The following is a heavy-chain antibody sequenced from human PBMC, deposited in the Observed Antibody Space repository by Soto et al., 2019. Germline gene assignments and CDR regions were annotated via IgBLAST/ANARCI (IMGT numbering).Heavy chain of an antibody. CDR3: AKERHVVVLGAFHN. CDR1: GFTFDGYA. V-gene: IGHV3-23*01. CDR2: ISNSGDSR. J-gene: IGHJ3*02. Sequence: EVQLLESGGALVQPGGSLRLYCAASGFTFDGYAVSWVRQAPGKRLEWVSSISNSGDSRYYPESVEGRFTISRDNSKKMLFLQMDSLRAEDTAIYYCAKERHVVVLGAFHNWVQGTMVTVSS. D-gene: IGHD2-15*01.